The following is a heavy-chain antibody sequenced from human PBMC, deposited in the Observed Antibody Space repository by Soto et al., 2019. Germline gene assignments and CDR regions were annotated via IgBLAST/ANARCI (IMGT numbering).Heavy chain of an antibody. CDR2: INHSGST. V-gene: IGHV4-34*01. Sequence: TLSLTCAVYGGSFSGYYWSWIRQPPGKGLEWIGEINHSGSTNYNPSLKSRVTISVDTSKNQFSLKLSSVTAADTAVYYCAIRALISHYWGQGILVTVSS. J-gene: IGHJ4*02. D-gene: IGHD3-3*02. CDR3: AIRALISHY. CDR1: GGSFSGYY.